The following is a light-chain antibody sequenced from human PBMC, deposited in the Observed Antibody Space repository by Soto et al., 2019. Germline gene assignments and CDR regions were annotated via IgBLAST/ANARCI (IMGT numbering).Light chain of an antibody. CDR2: DAS. CDR1: QSVSSY. J-gene: IGKJ2*01. V-gene: IGKV3-11*01. CDR3: QQRSNWPP. Sequence: EILLPQSPATLSSSPGEIATLSCRASQSVSSYLAWYQQKPGQAPRLLIYDASNRATGIPARFSGSGSGTDFPLTTSRLEPEDFGVYYCQQRSNWPPFGQGTKLEIK.